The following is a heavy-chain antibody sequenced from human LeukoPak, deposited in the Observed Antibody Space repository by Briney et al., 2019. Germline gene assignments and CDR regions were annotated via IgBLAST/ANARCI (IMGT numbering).Heavy chain of an antibody. D-gene: IGHD6-13*01. J-gene: IGHJ4*02. Sequence: ASVKVSCKASGYTCTSYDINGVRQATGQGLEWMGWMNPNSGNTGYAQKFQGRVTMTRNNSISTAYMELSSLRSEDTAVYYCARGFIAAKARLVYWGQGTLVTVYS. CDR1: GYTCTSYD. CDR3: ARGFIAAKARLVY. V-gene: IGHV1-8*01. CDR2: MNPNSGNT.